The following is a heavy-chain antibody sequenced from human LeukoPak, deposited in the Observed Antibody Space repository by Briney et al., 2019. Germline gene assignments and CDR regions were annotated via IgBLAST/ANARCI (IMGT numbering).Heavy chain of an antibody. Sequence: GESLKISCKGSGYSFTSYWIGWVRQMPGKGLEWMGIIYPGDSDTRYSPSFQGQVTISDDKSISTAYLQWSSLKASDTAMYYCDRQSRVGATTVPFDYWGQGTLVTVSS. CDR2: IYPGDSDT. V-gene: IGHV5-51*01. CDR1: GYSFTSYW. CDR3: DRQSRVGATTVPFDY. D-gene: IGHD1-26*01. J-gene: IGHJ4*02.